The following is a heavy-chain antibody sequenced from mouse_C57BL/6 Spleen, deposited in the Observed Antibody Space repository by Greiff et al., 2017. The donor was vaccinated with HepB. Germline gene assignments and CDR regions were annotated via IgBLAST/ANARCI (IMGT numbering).Heavy chain of an antibody. V-gene: IGHV14-1*01. Sequence: VQLQQSGAELVRPGASVKLSCTASGFNINDYYMHWVKQRPEQGLEWIGRIDPEDGDTEYAPKFQGKATMTADTSSNTAYLQLSSLTSEDTAVYYCTTGYCYDSSYGFAYWGQGTLVTVSA. J-gene: IGHJ3*01. D-gene: IGHD1-1*01. CDR1: GFNINDYY. CDR2: IDPEDGDT. CDR3: TTGYCYDSSYGFAY.